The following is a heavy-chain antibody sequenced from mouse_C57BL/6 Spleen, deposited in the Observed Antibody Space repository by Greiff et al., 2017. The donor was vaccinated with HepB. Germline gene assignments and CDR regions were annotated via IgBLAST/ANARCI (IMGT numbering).Heavy chain of an antibody. CDR3: ARTGSNYDLYFDY. CDR2: INPYNGDT. J-gene: IGHJ2*01. Sequence: VQLQQSGPELVKPGDSVKISCKASGYSFTGYFMNWVMQSHGKSLEWIGRINPYNGDTFYNQKFKGKATLTVDKSSSTAHMELRSLTSEDSAVYYCARTGSNYDLYFDYWGQGTTLTVSS. V-gene: IGHV1-20*01. CDR1: GYSFTGYF. D-gene: IGHD2-5*01.